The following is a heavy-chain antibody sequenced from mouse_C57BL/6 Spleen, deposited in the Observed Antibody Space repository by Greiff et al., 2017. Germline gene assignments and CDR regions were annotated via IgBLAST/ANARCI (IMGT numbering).Heavy chain of an antibody. J-gene: IGHJ3*01. V-gene: IGHV1-82*01. CDR3: ARAYYSNWAY. D-gene: IGHD2-5*01. CDR1: GYAFSSSW. CDR2: IYPGDGDT. Sequence: QVQLQQSGPELVKPGASVKISCKASGYAFSSSWMNWVKQRPGKGLEWIGRIYPGDGDTTYNGKFKGKATLTADTSSSTAYMQLSSLTSEDSAVYCCARAYYSNWAYWGQGTMVTVSA.